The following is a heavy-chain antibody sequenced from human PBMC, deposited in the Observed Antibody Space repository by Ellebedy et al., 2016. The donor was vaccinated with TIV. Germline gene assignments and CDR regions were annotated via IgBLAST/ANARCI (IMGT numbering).Heavy chain of an antibody. D-gene: IGHD5-24*01. J-gene: IGHJ4*02. V-gene: IGHV6-1*01. CDR2: TFYRSKWYS. Sequence: MPSETLSLTCAISGDSVSSNSAAWIWFRQSPSRGLEWLGRTFYRSKWYSDYAVFVKSRITINPDTSKNQFSLQLNSVTPEDTAVYYCARHVAREGYNRWGQGTLVTVSS. CDR1: GDSVSSNSAA. CDR3: ARHVAREGYNR.